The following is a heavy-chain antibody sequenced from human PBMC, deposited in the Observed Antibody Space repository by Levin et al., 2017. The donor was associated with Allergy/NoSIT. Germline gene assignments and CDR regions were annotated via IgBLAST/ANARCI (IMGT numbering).Heavy chain of an antibody. CDR3: ARDVGAAARPRGINWFDP. D-gene: IGHD6-6*01. V-gene: IGHV1-2*06. CDR1: GYTFTGYY. Sequence: GESLKISCKASGYTFTGYYMHWVRQAPGQGLEWMGRINPNSGGTNYAQKFQGRVTMTRDTSISTAYMELSRLRSDDTAVYYCARDVGAAARPRGINWFDPWGQGTLVTVSS. J-gene: IGHJ5*02. CDR2: INPNSGGT.